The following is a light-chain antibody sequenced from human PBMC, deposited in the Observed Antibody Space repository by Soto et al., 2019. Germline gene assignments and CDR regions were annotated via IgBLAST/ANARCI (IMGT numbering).Light chain of an antibody. CDR3: SSYAGSNNVI. CDR2: EVT. CDR1: TSDVGDYNY. J-gene: IGLJ2*01. Sequence: QSALTQPPSASGSPGQSVTISSTGTTSDVGDYNYVSWYQQHPGKAPKLMIYEVTKRPSGVPDRFSGSKSGNTASLTVSGLQAEDEADYYCSSYAGSNNVIFGGGTKLTVL. V-gene: IGLV2-8*01.